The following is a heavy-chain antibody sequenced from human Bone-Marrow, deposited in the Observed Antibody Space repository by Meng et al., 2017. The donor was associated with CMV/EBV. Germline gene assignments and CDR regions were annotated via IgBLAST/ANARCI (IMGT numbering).Heavy chain of an antibody. CDR2: IKQDGSKK. D-gene: IGHD1-26*01. CDR1: GFIFSSYW. V-gene: IGHV3-7*01. CDR3: ARDVVGGAKD. J-gene: IGHJ4*02. Sequence: GGSLRLSCAASGFIFSSYWMSWVRQAPGKGLEWVANIKQDGSKKYYVDSVKGGFTISRDNAAIFLFLKMNRLGADDTAVYYCARDVVGGAKDWGRGTLVTVSS.